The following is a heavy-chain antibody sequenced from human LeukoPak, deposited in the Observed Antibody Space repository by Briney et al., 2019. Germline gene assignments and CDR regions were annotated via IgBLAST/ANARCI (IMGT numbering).Heavy chain of an antibody. Sequence: PGGSLRLSCAASGFIFSNYAMTWVRQAPGKGLEWVSTISGSDGATYYADSVKGRFTIFRDDSKNTLYLQMNSLRAEDTAVYYCAKDRHAPGRYCSSTSCLPFDPWGQGTLVTVSS. CDR2: ISGSDGAT. J-gene: IGHJ5*02. CDR3: AKDRHAPGRYCSSTSCLPFDP. V-gene: IGHV3-23*01. D-gene: IGHD2-2*01. CDR1: GFIFSNYA.